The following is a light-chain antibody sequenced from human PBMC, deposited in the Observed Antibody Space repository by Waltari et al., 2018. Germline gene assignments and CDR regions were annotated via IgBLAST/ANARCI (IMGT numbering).Light chain of an antibody. V-gene: IGLV1-47*01. CDR3: AVWDDSLNGYVV. CDR1: SSNIGSNH. J-gene: IGLJ2*01. Sequence: QSVLTQPPSASGTPGQRVTISCSGSSSNIGSNHVYCYQHLPGIAPKPLIYRNNQRPSGGPDRFSGSKSGTSASLAISGLRSEDEADYYCAVWDDSLNGYVVFGGGTKLTVL. CDR2: RNN.